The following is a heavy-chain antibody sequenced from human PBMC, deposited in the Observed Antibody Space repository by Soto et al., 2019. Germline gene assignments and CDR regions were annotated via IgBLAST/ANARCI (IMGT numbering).Heavy chain of an antibody. V-gene: IGHV3-23*01. J-gene: IGHJ4*02. CDR3: AXGITLFGVAPPLAPSDY. CDR2: VSVSGGTT. Sequence: GGSLRLFCAASGFTFSSYAMSWVRQAPGKGLEWVSTVSVSGGTTYYADSVKGRFTISRDNPKNTLYLQMNSLRVEDTAAYYCAXGITLFGVAPPLAPSDYWGQGTLVTVSS. D-gene: IGHD3-3*01. CDR1: GFTFSSYA.